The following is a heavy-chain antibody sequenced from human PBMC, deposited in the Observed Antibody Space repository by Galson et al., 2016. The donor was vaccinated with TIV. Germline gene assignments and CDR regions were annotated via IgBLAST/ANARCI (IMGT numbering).Heavy chain of an antibody. Sequence: SVKVSCKASGYTFTSYDINWVRQATGQGLEWMGWMNPNSGNTGYAQKFRGRVTMTRNTSVRAAYTELSSLRSEDTALYYCARSGDYGDYWGQGTLVTVSS. CDR3: ARSGDYGDY. V-gene: IGHV1-8*02. CDR2: MNPNSGNT. CDR1: GYTFTSYD. J-gene: IGHJ4*02. D-gene: IGHD4-17*01.